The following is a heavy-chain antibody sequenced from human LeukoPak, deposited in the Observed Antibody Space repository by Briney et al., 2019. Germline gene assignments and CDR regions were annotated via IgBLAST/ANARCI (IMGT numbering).Heavy chain of an antibody. J-gene: IGHJ4*02. CDR2: INNGGSRT. CDR3: ARTFITGTSGDFDY. CDR1: GFTFSNYW. V-gene: IGHV3-74*01. Sequence: GGSLRLSCAASGFTFSNYWMHWVRQAPGKGLVWVSHINNGGSRTSYADSVKGRFTISRDNAKNSLYLQMNSLRAEDTAVYYCARTFITGTSGDFDYWGQGTLVTVSS. D-gene: IGHD1-20*01.